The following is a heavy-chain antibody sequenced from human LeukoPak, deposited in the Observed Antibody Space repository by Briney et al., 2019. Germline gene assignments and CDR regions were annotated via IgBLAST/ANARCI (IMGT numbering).Heavy chain of an antibody. V-gene: IGHV7-4-1*02. Sequence: ASVKVSCKASGYTFTRYTMNWVRQAPGQGLEWMGWINTNTGNPTYAQGFTGRFVFSLDTSVSTAYLQISSLKAEDTAVYYCARVFKRNYYDSSGTNAFDIWGQGTMVTVSS. D-gene: IGHD3-22*01. CDR2: INTNTGNP. CDR3: ARVFKRNYYDSSGTNAFDI. J-gene: IGHJ3*02. CDR1: GYTFTRYT.